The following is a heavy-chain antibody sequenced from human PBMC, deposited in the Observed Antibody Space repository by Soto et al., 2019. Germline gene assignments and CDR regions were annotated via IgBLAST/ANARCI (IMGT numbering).Heavy chain of an antibody. D-gene: IGHD6-13*01. Sequence: QVQLVESGGGVVQPGRSLRLSCAASGFTFSSYAMHWVRQAPGKGLEWVAVISYDGSNKYYADSVKGRFTTSRDNSKNTLYLQMNSLRAEDTAVYYCANPLAASPDYWGQGTLVTVSS. V-gene: IGHV3-30-3*01. CDR2: ISYDGSNK. J-gene: IGHJ4*02. CDR3: ANPLAASPDY. CDR1: GFTFSSYA.